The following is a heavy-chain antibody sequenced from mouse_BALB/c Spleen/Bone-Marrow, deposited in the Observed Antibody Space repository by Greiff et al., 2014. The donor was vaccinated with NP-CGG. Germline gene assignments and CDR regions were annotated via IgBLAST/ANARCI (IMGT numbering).Heavy chain of an antibody. J-gene: IGHJ4*01. Sequence: QVQLQQSGAELVKPGASVKLSCKTSGYTFTSYWIQWVKQRPGQGLGWIGEIFPGTGTTYYNEKFKGKATLTIDTSSSTAYMQLSSLTSEDSAVYFCARRRGNWVAMDYWGQGTSVTVSS. CDR2: IFPGTGTT. CDR3: ARRRGNWVAMDY. V-gene: IGHV1S132*01. D-gene: IGHD4-1*01. CDR1: GYTFTSYW.